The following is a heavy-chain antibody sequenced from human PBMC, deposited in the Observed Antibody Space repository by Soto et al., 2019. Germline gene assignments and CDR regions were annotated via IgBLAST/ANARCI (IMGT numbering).Heavy chain of an antibody. Sequence: QVQLQESGPGLVKPSETLSLTCTVSGVSVSNGLYYWHWVRQPPGKGLEWIGFVYVGWSTNYNPSLKRQVTISIDTSKNQFSLRLNSVNAADTAVYYCARVQYCRDGDNEFFDSWGQGTLVTVSS. D-gene: IGHD2-15*01. CDR3: ARVQYCRDGDNEFFDS. CDR1: GVSVSNGLYY. V-gene: IGHV4-61*01. CDR2: VYVGWST. J-gene: IGHJ5*01.